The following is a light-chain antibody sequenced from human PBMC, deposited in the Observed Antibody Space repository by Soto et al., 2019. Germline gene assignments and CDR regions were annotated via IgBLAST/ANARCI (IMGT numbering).Light chain of an antibody. Sequence: QSVLTQPPSVSGAPGQRVTISCTGSSSNIGAGYDVHWYQQLPGTAPKLLIYGNSNRPSGVPDRFSGSKSGTSASLAITGLQAEDEADYYCSSYAGSRYVFGTGTKVTVL. V-gene: IGLV1-40*01. CDR1: SSNIGAGYD. CDR3: SSYAGSRYV. J-gene: IGLJ1*01. CDR2: GNS.